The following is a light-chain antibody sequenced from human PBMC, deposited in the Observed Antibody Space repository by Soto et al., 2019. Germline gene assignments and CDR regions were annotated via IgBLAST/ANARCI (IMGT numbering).Light chain of an antibody. J-gene: IGKJ1*01. Sequence: ETVLTQSPGTLSLSPGERATLSCRASQSVSTIYLAWYQQKPGQAPRLLIYGTSSRATGIPDRFSGSGSGTDFTLTISRLEPEDFAVYYCQQCDMSPATFGQGTKVEIK. V-gene: IGKV3-20*01. CDR1: QSVSTIY. CDR3: QQCDMSPAT. CDR2: GTS.